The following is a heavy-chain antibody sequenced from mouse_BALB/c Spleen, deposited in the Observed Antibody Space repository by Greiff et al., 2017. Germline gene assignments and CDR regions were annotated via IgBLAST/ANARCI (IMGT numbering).Heavy chain of an antibody. Sequence: EVHLVESGGGLVKPGGSLKLSCAASGFTFSSYAMSWVRQTPEKRLEWVASISSGGSTYYPDSVKGRFTISRDNARNILYLQMSSLRSEDTAMYYCARVHYYGYVGYAMDYWGQGTSVTVSS. J-gene: IGHJ4*01. D-gene: IGHD1-2*01. CDR1: GFTFSSYA. V-gene: IGHV5-6-5*01. CDR2: ISSGGST. CDR3: ARVHYYGYVGYAMDY.